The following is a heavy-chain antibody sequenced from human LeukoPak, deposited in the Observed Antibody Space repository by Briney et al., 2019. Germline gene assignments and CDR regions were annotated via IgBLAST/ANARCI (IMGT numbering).Heavy chain of an antibody. CDR2: ISAYNDNT. Sequence: ASVKVSCKASGYTFTSYDIHWVRQATGQGLEWMGWISAYNDNTNYAQKLQGRVTMTTDTSTSTAYMELRSLRSDDTAVYYCARGDTRDYFDYWGQGTLVTVSS. J-gene: IGHJ4*02. CDR3: ARGDTRDYFDY. CDR1: GYTFTSYD. V-gene: IGHV1-18*01. D-gene: IGHD1-26*01.